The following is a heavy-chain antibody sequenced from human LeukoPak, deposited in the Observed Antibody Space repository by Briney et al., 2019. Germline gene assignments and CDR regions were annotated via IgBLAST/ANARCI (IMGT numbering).Heavy chain of an antibody. Sequence: GGSLRLSCAASGFTFSTYAMNWVRQAPGKGLEWVSSITSSSNYIYYADSVKGRFTISRDNAKKSLYLQMNSLRAEDTAVYYCARYYYDSNGYNIYYFDYWGQGTLVTVSS. CDR2: ITSSSNYI. V-gene: IGHV3-21*01. CDR1: GFTFSTYA. CDR3: ARYYYDSNGYNIYYFDY. J-gene: IGHJ4*02. D-gene: IGHD3-22*01.